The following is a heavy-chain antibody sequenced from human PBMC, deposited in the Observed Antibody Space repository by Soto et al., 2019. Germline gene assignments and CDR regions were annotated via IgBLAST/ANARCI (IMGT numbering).Heavy chain of an antibody. CDR1: GFTFSDYY. CDR2: ISSSGSTI. V-gene: IGHV3-11*01. J-gene: IGHJ6*02. Sequence: PGGSLRLSCAASGFTFSDYYMSWIRQAPGKGLEWVSYISSSGSTIYYADSVKGRFTISRDNAKNSLYLQMNSLRAEDTAVYYCARAMEWLLSYYYYGMDVWGQGTTVTVSS. CDR3: ARAMEWLLSYYYYGMDV. D-gene: IGHD3-3*01.